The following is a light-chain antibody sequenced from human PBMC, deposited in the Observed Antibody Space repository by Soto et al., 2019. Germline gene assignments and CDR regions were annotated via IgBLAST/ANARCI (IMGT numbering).Light chain of an antibody. CDR1: QSINTW. CDR2: RAS. CDR3: QHYSTYSGT. V-gene: IGKV1-5*03. Sequence: DTHMTQSPSTLSASVGDRVTITCRASQSINTWLAWYQQKPGKAPKLLIYRASSLESGVPTRFSGSGSATEFTLTISILQPDDFSTYYCQHYSTYSGTFGPGTKVDIK. J-gene: IGKJ3*01.